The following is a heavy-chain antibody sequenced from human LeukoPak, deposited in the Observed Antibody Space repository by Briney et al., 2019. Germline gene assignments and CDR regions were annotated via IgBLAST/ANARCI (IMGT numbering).Heavy chain of an antibody. J-gene: IGHJ3*02. V-gene: IGHV4-34*01. D-gene: IGHD2-2*01. Sequence: ASETLSLTCAVYGGSFDPYYWSWIRQPPGKGLEWIGEIDHSGSTNNNPSLKSRVSLSIDTSKNQLSLKLSSVTAADTAVYYCGRQIDVGCTSTICYGHGAFDIWSQGTVVTVSS. CDR3: GRQIDVGCTSTICYGHGAFDI. CDR1: GGSFDPYY. CDR2: IDHSGST.